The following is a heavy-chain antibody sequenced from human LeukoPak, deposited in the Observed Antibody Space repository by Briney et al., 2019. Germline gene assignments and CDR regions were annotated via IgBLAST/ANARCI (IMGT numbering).Heavy chain of an antibody. CDR2: ISGSGDST. CDR1: GFTFSSYS. V-gene: IGHV3-23*01. Sequence: GGSLRLSCAASGFTFSSYSMNWVRQAPGKGLEWVSVISGSGDSTYYADSVEGRFTISRDNSKNTLYLQMNSLRAEDTAVYYCAKGHDSSGYSQTFFDYWGQGTLVTVSS. D-gene: IGHD3-22*01. CDR3: AKGHDSSGYSQTFFDY. J-gene: IGHJ4*02.